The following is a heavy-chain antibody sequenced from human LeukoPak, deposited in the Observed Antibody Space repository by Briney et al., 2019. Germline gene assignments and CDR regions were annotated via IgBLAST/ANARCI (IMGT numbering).Heavy chain of an antibody. CDR3: AKGWGYCSSTSCYGTFDY. D-gene: IGHD2-2*01. J-gene: IGHJ4*02. CDR1: GFTFSSYA. Sequence: GGSLRLSCAASGFTFSSYAMSWVRQAPGKGLEWVLAISGSGGSTYYADSVKGRFTISRDNSKNTLYLQMNSLRAEDTAVYYCAKGWGYCSSTSCYGTFDYWGQGTLVTVSS. V-gene: IGHV3-23*01. CDR2: ISGSGGST.